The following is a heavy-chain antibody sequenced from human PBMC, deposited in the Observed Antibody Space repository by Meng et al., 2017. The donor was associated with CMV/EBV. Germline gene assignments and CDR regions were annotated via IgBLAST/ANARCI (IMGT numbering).Heavy chain of an antibody. CDR1: FSSYA. J-gene: IGHJ5*02. Sequence: FSSYAISWVRQAPGQGLEWMGGIIPIFGTANYAQKFQGRVTITTDESTSTAYMEPSSLRSEDTAVYYCARGGGTIFGVVTNNWFDPWGQGTLVTVSS. V-gene: IGHV1-69*05. CDR2: IIPIFGTA. D-gene: IGHD3-3*01. CDR3: ARGGGTIFGVVTNNWFDP.